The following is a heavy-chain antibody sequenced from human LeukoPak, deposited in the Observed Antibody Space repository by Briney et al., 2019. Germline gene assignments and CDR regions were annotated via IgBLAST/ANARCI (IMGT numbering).Heavy chain of an antibody. Sequence: SETLSLTCTVSGGSISSYYWSWIRQPPGKGLEWLGYIYYSGSTIYNPSLKSRVTISVDTSKNQFSLKLSSVTAADTAVYYCARVQGGYFPEYFQHWGQGTLVTVSS. D-gene: IGHD3-22*01. J-gene: IGHJ1*01. CDR1: GGSISSYY. CDR3: ARVQGGYFPEYFQH. CDR2: IYYSGST. V-gene: IGHV4-59*01.